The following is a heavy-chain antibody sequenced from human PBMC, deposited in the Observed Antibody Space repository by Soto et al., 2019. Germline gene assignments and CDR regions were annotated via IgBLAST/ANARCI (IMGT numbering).Heavy chain of an antibody. Sequence: PSETLSLTCTVSGDSISNVDYCWSWIRQPPGKGLEWIGEINHSGSTNYNPSLKSRVTISVDTSKNQFSLKLSSVTAADTAVYYCARGRVAFDYWGQGTLVTVSS. V-gene: IGHV4-34*01. J-gene: IGHJ4*02. CDR2: INHSGST. CDR1: GDSISNVDYC. CDR3: ARGRVAFDY.